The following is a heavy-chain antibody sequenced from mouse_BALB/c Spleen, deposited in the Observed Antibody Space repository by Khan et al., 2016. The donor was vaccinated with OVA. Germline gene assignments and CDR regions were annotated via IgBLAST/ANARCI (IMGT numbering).Heavy chain of an antibody. CDR3: ARPSYDPRDFEV. D-gene: IGHD2-3*01. Sequence: VRLQQSGTELVKPGASVKLSCTASGFNIKDTYLHWVKQRPEQGLEWIGRIAPANGNTQYDPKFQGKATITSDTSPHTSYLQLNSLTSEDTAVYYCARPSYDPRDFEVGGAGTTVTVSS. CDR1: GFNIKDTY. CDR2: IAPANGNT. J-gene: IGHJ1*01. V-gene: IGHV14-3*02.